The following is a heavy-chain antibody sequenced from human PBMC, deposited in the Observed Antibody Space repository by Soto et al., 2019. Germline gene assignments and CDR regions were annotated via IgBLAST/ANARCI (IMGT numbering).Heavy chain of an antibody. J-gene: IGHJ6*03. Sequence: EVQLVESGGGLVQPGGSLRLSCAASGFTFSSYWMHWVRQAPGKGLVWVSRINSDGSSTSYADSVMGRFTISRDNAKNTLYLQMNSLRAEDTAVYYCARDQVQTLLWFGESNYYYYYMDVWGKGTTVTVSS. CDR2: INSDGSST. D-gene: IGHD3-10*01. CDR3: ARDQVQTLLWFGESNYYYYYMDV. CDR1: GFTFSSYW. V-gene: IGHV3-74*01.